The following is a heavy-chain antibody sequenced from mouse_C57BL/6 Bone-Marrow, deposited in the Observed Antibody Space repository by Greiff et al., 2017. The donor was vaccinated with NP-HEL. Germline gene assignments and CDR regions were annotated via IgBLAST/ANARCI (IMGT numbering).Heavy chain of an antibody. CDR1: GFTFSSYA. CDR3: ARDQGDY. J-gene: IGHJ2*01. Sequence: EVKLVESGGGLVKPGGSLKLSCAASGFTFSSYAMSWVRQTPEKRLEWVATISDGGSYTYYPDNVKGRLTISRDNAKNNLYLQMSHLKSEDTAMYYCARDQGDYWGQGTTLTVSS. CDR2: ISDGGSYT. V-gene: IGHV5-4*01.